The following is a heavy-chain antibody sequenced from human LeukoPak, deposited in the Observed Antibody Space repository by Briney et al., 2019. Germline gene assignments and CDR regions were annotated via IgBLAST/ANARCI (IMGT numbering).Heavy chain of an antibody. CDR3: ARGRARDGSFPWLDS. Sequence: SETLSLTCSVSGDSIRSYYWTWLRQSAGRGLEGIGYIFYSGSTNYIPSRHSRVTISVDTCNNQFSLQLRSVTAADTAIYYCARGRARDGSFPWLDSWGQGTLVTVSS. J-gene: IGHJ5*01. D-gene: IGHD3-10*01. V-gene: IGHV4-59*01. CDR1: GDSIRSYY. CDR2: IFYSGST.